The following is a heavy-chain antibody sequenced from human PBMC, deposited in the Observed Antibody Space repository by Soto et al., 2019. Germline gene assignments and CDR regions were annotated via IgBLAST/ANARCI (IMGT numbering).Heavy chain of an antibody. CDR1: GFTFSSYA. CDR3: AKDAAYSSGPRYFDY. D-gene: IGHD6-19*01. V-gene: IGHV3-23*01. J-gene: IGHJ4*02. CDR2: ISGSGAST. Sequence: GGSLRLSCAASGFTFSSYAMSWVRQAPGKGLEWVSGISGSGASTYYADSAKGRFTISRDNSKNTLYLEMNSLRAEDTAVYYCAKDAAYSSGPRYFDYWGQGTLVTVSS.